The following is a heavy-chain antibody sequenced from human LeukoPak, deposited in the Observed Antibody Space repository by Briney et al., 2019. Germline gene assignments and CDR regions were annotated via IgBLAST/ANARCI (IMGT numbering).Heavy chain of an antibody. CDR1: GYTFTSYY. D-gene: IGHD4-17*01. V-gene: IGHV1-46*01. CDR3: ARGVYGDSPINPFDY. CDR2: INPSGGST. Sequence: GASVKVSCKASGYTFTSYYMHWVRQAPGQGLEWIGIINPSGGSTSYAQKFQGRVTMTRDTSTSTVYMELSSLRSEDTAVYYCARGVYGDSPINPFDYWGQGTLVTVSS. J-gene: IGHJ4*02.